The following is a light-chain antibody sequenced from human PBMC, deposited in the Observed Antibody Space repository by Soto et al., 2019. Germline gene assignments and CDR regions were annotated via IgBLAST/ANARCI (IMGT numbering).Light chain of an antibody. J-gene: IGKJ1*01. CDR3: MQALQTPWT. V-gene: IGKV2-28*01. CDR2: LGS. Sequence: EIVMTQSPLSLPVTPGEPASISCRSSQSLLHSKGYNYLDWYLQKPGQSPQLLIFLGSNRASGVPDRFSGSGSGTDFTLKISRVEAEDVGVYYCMQALQTPWTFGQGTKVEIK. CDR1: QSLLHSKGYNY.